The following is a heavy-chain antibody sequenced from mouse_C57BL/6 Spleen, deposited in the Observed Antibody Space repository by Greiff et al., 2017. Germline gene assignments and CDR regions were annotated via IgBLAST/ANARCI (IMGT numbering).Heavy chain of an antibody. CDR1: GYTFTSYW. V-gene: IGHV1-69*01. CDR3: ARSNPYYAMDY. Sequence: QVQLQQPGAELVMPGASVKLSCKASGYTFTSYWMHWVKQRPGQGLEWIGEIDPSDSYTNYNQKFKGKSTLTVDKSSSTAYMQLSSLTSEDSAVYYCARSNPYYAMDYRGQGTSVTVSS. D-gene: IGHD2-5*01. J-gene: IGHJ4*01. CDR2: IDPSDSYT.